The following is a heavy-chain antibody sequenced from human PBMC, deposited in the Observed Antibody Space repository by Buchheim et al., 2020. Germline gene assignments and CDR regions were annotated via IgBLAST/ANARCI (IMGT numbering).Heavy chain of an antibody. CDR2: ISSSSSTI. Sequence: EVQLVESGGGLVQPGGSLRLSCAASGFTFSSYSMNWVRQAPGKGLEWVSYISSSSSTIYYADSVKGRFTISRDNAKNSLYLQMNSLRAEDTAVYYCASRPYCSSTSCHGSVDYWGQGTL. V-gene: IGHV3-48*01. CDR1: GFTFSSYS. CDR3: ASRPYCSSTSCHGSVDY. J-gene: IGHJ4*02. D-gene: IGHD2-2*01.